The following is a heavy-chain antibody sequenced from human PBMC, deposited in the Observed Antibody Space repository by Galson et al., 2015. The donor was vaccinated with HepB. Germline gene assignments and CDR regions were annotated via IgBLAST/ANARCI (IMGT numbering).Heavy chain of an antibody. D-gene: IGHD3-10*01. V-gene: IGHV4-4*07. CDR1: GGSISDYY. CDR3: ARVGSYYYGSVAYYAYFYYMDV. Sequence: ETLSLTCTVSGGSISDYYWSWIRQPAGKRLEWIGRIYTSGTTNYNPSLKSRVSMSIDTSKNQFSLKLRSVTAADTAIYYCARVGSYYYGSVAYYAYFYYMDVWGKGTTVTVSS. J-gene: IGHJ6*03. CDR2: IYTSGTT.